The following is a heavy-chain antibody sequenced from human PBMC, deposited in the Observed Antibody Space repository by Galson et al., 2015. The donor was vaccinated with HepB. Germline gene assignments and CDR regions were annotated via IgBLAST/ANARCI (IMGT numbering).Heavy chain of an antibody. D-gene: IGHD3-3*02. Sequence: SLRLSCAASGFTFSSHSMNWVRQAPGKGLEWVSYISSSSFTISYADSVKGRVTISRDNAKNSLYLQMNSLRDEDTAVYYCATLAPDDYWGQGTLVTVSS. CDR2: ISSSSFTI. J-gene: IGHJ4*02. CDR1: GFTFSSHS. V-gene: IGHV3-48*02. CDR3: ATLAPDDY.